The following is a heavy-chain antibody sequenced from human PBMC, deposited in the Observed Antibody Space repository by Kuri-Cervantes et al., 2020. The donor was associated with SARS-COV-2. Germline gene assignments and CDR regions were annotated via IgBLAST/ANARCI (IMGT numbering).Heavy chain of an antibody. CDR3: AKDSLRRPFYYYYYYMDV. CDR1: DFSFSSYG. CDR2: IRYDGSNK. V-gene: IGHV3-30*02. J-gene: IGHJ6*03. D-gene: IGHD4-17*01. Sequence: SLKISCAASDFSFSSYGMHWVRQAPGKGLERVAFIRYDGSNKYYADSVKGRFTISRDNSKNTLYLLMNSLRAEDTAVYYCAKDSLRRPFYYYYYYMDVWGKGTTVTVSS.